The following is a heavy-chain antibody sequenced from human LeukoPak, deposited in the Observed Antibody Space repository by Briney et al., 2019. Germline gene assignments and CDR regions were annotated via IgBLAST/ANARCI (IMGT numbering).Heavy chain of an antibody. CDR3: ARDGDDYYYYGMDV. CDR1: GGSISSYY. D-gene: IGHD5-24*01. Sequence: SETLSLTCTVSGGSISSYYWSWIRQPAGKGLEWIGRIYTSGSTNYNPSLKSRVIMSVDTSKNQFSLKLSSVTAADTAVYYCARDGDDYYYYGMDVWGQGTTVTVSS. CDR2: IYTSGST. J-gene: IGHJ6*02. V-gene: IGHV4-4*07.